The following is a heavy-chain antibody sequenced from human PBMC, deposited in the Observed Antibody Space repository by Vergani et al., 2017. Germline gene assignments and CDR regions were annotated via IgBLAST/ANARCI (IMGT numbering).Heavy chain of an antibody. CDR2: ISSSGGGT. CDR3: ARRDSSSPALDY. CDR1: GFSFSSYA. D-gene: IGHD6-6*01. V-gene: IGHV3-23*01. J-gene: IGHJ4*02. Sequence: EVQLLESGGGLVQPGGSLRLSCAASGFSFSSYAMTWVRQAPGKGLEWVSGISSSGGGTSYVDSVKGRFTISRDNSKNTLFLQMNSLRAEDTAVYYCARRDSSSPALDYWGQGTLVTVSS.